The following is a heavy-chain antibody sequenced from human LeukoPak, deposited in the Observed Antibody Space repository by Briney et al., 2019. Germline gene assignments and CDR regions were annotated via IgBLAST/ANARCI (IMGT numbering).Heavy chain of an antibody. Sequence: GGSLRLPCAASGFTFSSYAMSWVRQAPGKGLEWVSAISGSGGSTYYADSVKGRFTISRDNSKNTLYLQMNSLRAEDTAVYYCAKRSGYCSSTSCYTDYYYMDVWGKGTTVTASS. CDR3: AKRSGYCSSTSCYTDYYYMDV. D-gene: IGHD2-2*02. CDR2: ISGSGGST. V-gene: IGHV3-23*01. J-gene: IGHJ6*03. CDR1: GFTFSSYA.